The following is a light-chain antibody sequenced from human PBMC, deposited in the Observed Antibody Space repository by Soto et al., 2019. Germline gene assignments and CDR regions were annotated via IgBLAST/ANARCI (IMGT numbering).Light chain of an antibody. V-gene: IGKV1-33*01. CDR1: QDISNY. CDR2: DAS. CDR3: QQYDNFLT. J-gene: IGKJ4*01. Sequence: DIQMTQSPSSLSASVGDRVTITCQASQDISNYLNWYQQKPGKAPKLLIYDASNLETGVPSRFSGSGSGTDFTSTISSLQPEDIATYYCQQYDNFLTFGGGTKVEIK.